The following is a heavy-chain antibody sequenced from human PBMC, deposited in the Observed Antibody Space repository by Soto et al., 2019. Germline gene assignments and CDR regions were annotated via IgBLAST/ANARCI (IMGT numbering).Heavy chain of an antibody. V-gene: IGHV1-18*01. Sequence: ASVKVSCKASGYTFSSYAISWVRQAPGQGLEWMGWIIAFFGKANYAQKLQGRVTITTDKSTSTAYMELRSLRSEDTAVYYCAYNYDNSDYYVYWGQGTLVTVSS. J-gene: IGHJ4*02. D-gene: IGHD3-22*01. CDR3: AYNYDNSDYYVY. CDR2: IIAFFGKA. CDR1: GYTFSSYA.